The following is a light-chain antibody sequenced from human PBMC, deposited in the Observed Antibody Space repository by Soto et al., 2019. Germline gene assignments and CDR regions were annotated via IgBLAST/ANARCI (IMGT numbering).Light chain of an antibody. CDR1: QSVSSRY. CDR3: QHYSNWPPT. J-gene: IGKJ3*01. CDR2: EAS. Sequence: EIVLTQSPGTLSLSPGERATLSCRASQSVSSRYLAWYQQKIGQPPRLLIFEASTRATGVPDRFTGSGSGTEFTLTISSLQSEDFGVYHCQHYSNWPPTFGPGTKVEIK. V-gene: IGKV3-15*01.